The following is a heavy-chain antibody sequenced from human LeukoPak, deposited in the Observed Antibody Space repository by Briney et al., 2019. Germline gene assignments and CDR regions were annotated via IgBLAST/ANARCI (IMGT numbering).Heavy chain of an antibody. CDR2: IYTSGST. CDR1: GGSISSGSYH. J-gene: IGHJ4*02. Sequence: SSETLSLTCTVSGGSISSGSYHWSWIRQPAGKGLEWIGRIYTSGSTNYNPSLKSRVTISVDTSKNQFSLKLSSVTAADTAVYYCARSYAVTLYYFDYWGQGTLVTASS. V-gene: IGHV4-61*02. D-gene: IGHD4-11*01. CDR3: ARSYAVTLYYFDY.